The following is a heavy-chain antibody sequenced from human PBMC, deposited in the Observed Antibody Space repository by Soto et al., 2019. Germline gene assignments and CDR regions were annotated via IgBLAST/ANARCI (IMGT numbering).Heavy chain of an antibody. CDR2: ISYDGSNK. J-gene: IGHJ4*02. Sequence: GGSLRLSCAASGFTFSSYAMHWVRQAPGKGLEWVSVISYDGSNKYYADSVKGRFTISRDNSKNTLYLQMNSLRAEDAAVYYWAGGSMGGFDYWGQGTLVTVSS. CDR1: GFTFSSYA. CDR3: AGGSMGGFDY. V-gene: IGHV3-30*04. D-gene: IGHD2-2*01.